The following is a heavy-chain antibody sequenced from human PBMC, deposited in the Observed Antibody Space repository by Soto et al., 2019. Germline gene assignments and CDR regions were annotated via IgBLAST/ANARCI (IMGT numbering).Heavy chain of an antibody. CDR2: ISAYNGNT. J-gene: IGHJ6*04. Sequence: ASVKVSCKASGYTFTSYGISWVRQAPGQGLEWMGWISAYNGNTNYAQKLQGRVTMTTDTSTSTAYMELRSLRSDDTAVYYCARGDCSGGSCSPTRGLDVWGKGTTVTVSS. V-gene: IGHV1-18*01. CDR1: GYTFTSYG. D-gene: IGHD2-15*01. CDR3: ARGDCSGGSCSPTRGLDV.